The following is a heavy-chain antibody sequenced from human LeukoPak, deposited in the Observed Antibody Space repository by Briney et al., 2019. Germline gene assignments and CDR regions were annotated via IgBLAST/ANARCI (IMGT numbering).Heavy chain of an antibody. D-gene: IGHD5-12*01. CDR2: ISWDGGST. CDR1: GFTFDDYT. J-gene: IGHJ4*02. Sequence: GGSLRLSCAASGFTFDDYTMHWVRQAPGKGLEWVSLISWDGGSTYYADSVKGRFTISRDNSKNTLYLQMNSLRAEDTAVYYCARRIEGYDFRNWGQGTLVTVSS. V-gene: IGHV3-43*01. CDR3: ARRIEGYDFRN.